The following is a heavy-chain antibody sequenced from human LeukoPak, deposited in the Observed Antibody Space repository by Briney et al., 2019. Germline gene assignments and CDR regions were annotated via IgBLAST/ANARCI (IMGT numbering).Heavy chain of an antibody. CDR3: AKALLTLRYFDWLLGYYYYYMDV. CDR1: GFTFDDYT. CDR2: ISWDGGST. J-gene: IGHJ6*03. Sequence: GRSLRLSCAASGFTFDDYTMHWVRHAPGKGLEWVSLISWDGGSTYYADSVKGRFTISRDNSKNSLYLQMNSLRTEDTALYYCAKALLTLRYFDWLLGYYYYYMDVWGKGTTVTISS. V-gene: IGHV3-43*01. D-gene: IGHD3-9*01.